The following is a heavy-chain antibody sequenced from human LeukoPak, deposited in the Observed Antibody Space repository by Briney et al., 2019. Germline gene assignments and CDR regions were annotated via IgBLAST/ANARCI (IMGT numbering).Heavy chain of an antibody. V-gene: IGHV4-39*01. Sequence: SETLSLTCTVSGGSISSSSYYWGWIRQPPGKGLEWIGSIYYSGSTDYNPSLKSRITISVDTSKNQFSLNLSSVTAADTAVYYCARHYYDSSGYFLYYFDYWGQGTLVTVSS. CDR1: GGSISSSSYY. CDR2: IYYSGST. J-gene: IGHJ4*02. D-gene: IGHD3-22*01. CDR3: ARHYYDSSGYFLYYFDY.